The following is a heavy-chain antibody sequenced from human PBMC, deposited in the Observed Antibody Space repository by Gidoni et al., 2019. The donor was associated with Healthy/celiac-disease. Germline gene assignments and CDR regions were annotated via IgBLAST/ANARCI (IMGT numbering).Heavy chain of an antibody. CDR1: GFTFSSYS. V-gene: IGHV3-21*04. D-gene: IGHD2-21*01. CDR3: AREYGGEYPGPCDY. Sequence: EVQLVESGGGLVKPGGSLRLSCAASGFTFSSYSMNWVRQAPGKGLEWVSSISSSSSYIYYADSVKGRFTISRDNAKNSLYLQMNSLRAEDTAVYYCAREYGGEYPGPCDYWGQGTLVTVSS. CDR2: ISSSSSYI. J-gene: IGHJ4*02.